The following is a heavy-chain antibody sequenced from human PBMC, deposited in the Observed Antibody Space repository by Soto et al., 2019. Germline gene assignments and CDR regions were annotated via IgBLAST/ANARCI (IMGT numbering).Heavy chain of an antibody. D-gene: IGHD6-13*01. V-gene: IGHV3-74*01. J-gene: IGHJ4*02. CDR3: ARGWSRRWGD. Sequence: EVQLVESGGGLVQPGGSLRLSCAASGFTFSNYWMHWVRQAPGKGLVWVSGIRSDGSRTNYADSEKGRFTISRDNAKNTLYLKMNSLRAADTAVYYCARGWSRRWGDWGQVTLVTVSS. CDR1: GFTFSNYW. CDR2: IRSDGSRT.